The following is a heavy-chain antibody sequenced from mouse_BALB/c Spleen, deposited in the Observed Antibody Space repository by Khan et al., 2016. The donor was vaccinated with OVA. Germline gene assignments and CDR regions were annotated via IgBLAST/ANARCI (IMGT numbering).Heavy chain of an antibody. Sequence: VQLKESGPGLVKPSQSLSLTCTVTGYSITSDYAWNWIRQFPGNKLEWMGYISYSGNTKYNPSLKSRISITRDTSKNQFFLQLNSVTTEDTATYYCARMYGGDFDYWGQGTTLTVSS. CDR2: ISYSGNT. CDR3: ARMYGGDFDY. CDR1: GYSITSDYA. V-gene: IGHV3-2*02. J-gene: IGHJ2*01. D-gene: IGHD2-10*02.